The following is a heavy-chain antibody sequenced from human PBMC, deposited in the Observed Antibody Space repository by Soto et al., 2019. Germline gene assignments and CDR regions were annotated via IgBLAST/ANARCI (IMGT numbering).Heavy chain of an antibody. D-gene: IGHD2-15*01. V-gene: IGHV1-46*01. CDR3: ARELGYCSGGSCYLHYYYYGMDV. CDR1: GYTFTSYY. J-gene: IGHJ6*02. Sequence: QVQLVQSGAEVKKPGASVKVSCKASGYTFTSYYMHWVRQAPGQGLEWMGIINPSGGSTSYAQKYQGRVNMTKDTSTSTIYMELSSLRSEDTAVYYCARELGYCSGGSCYLHYYYYGMDVWGQGTTVTVSS. CDR2: INPSGGST.